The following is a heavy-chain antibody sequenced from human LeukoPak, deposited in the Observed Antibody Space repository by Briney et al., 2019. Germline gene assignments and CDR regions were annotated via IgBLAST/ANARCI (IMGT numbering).Heavy chain of an antibody. CDR3: ARPYSGRYFDY. V-gene: IGHV5-51*01. J-gene: IGHJ4*02. CDR2: IYPSDSDT. CDR1: GYSFTSSW. Sequence: GESLKISCKGSGYSFTSSWIGWVRQMPGRGLEWMGIIYPSDSDTRYSPSFQGQVTISADKSISTAYLQWSSLKASDTAMYYCARPYSGRYFDYWGQGTLVTVSS. D-gene: IGHD1-26*01.